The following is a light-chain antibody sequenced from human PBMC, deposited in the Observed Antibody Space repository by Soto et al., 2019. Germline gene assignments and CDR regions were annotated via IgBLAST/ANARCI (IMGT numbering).Light chain of an antibody. J-gene: IGKJ4*01. CDR1: QNIRSN. CDR3: RQYGRSLGFA. V-gene: IGKV3-15*01. Sequence: EIVMTQSPGTLSVSPGERATLSCRASQNIRSNLAWYQQKPGQAPRLLIYETSIRAPGIPARFSGSGSGTEFTLTISSLQSEDFAVYYCRQYGRSLGFAFGGGTKVDIK. CDR2: ETS.